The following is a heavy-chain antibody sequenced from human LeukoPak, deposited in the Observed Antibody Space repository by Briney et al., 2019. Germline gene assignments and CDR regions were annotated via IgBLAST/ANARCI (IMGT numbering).Heavy chain of an antibody. CDR2: IDPSDSYT. V-gene: IGHV5-10-1*01. J-gene: IGHJ4*02. CDR1: GYTFTSYW. CDR3: ARRVGELSPDDF. D-gene: IGHD3-16*02. Sequence: GESLKISCKGSGYTFTSYWITWVRQMPGKGLEWMGRIDPSDSYTNYSPSFQGHVTISAVKSISTVYLQWSSLRASDTAMYYCARRVGELSPDDFWGQGTLVTVSS.